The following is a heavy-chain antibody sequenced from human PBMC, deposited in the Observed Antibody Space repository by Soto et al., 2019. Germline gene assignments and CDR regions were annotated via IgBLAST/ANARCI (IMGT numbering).Heavy chain of an antibody. CDR1: GGSISSYY. Sequence: QVQLQESGPGLVKPSETLSLTYTVSGGSISSYYWSWIRQPPGKGLEWIGYIYYSGSTNYNPSLKSRVTISVDTSKNQFSLKLSSVTAADTAVYYCARGDYDILTGYTPHYGMDVWGQGTTVTVSS. CDR2: IYYSGST. J-gene: IGHJ6*02. CDR3: ARGDYDILTGYTPHYGMDV. V-gene: IGHV4-59*01. D-gene: IGHD3-9*01.